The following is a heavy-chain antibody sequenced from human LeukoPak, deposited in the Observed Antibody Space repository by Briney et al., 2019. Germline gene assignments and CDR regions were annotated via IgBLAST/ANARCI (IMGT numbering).Heavy chain of an antibody. D-gene: IGHD1-26*01. J-gene: IGHJ4*02. Sequence: GGSLRLSCAASGFTFSSYAMHWVRQAPGKGLEWVAVISYDGSNKYYADSVKGRFTISRDNSKNTLYLQMNSLRAEDTAVYYCARAVYSGSYRIDYWGQGTLVTVSS. CDR1: GFTFSSYA. CDR3: ARAVYSGSYRIDY. V-gene: IGHV3-30-3*01. CDR2: ISYDGSNK.